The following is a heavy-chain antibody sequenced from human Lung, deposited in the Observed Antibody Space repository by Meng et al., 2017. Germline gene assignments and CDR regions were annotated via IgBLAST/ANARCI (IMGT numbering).Heavy chain of an antibody. V-gene: IGHV7-4-1*02. Sequence: QVQLVQSGSELKNPGASLHVSCKASGYTFTSYAMNWVRQAPGQGLEWMGWINTNTGKPAYAQAFTGRFVLSLDSSVTTAYLQISSLEADDTAIYYCARDGGRRFDYWGQGTLVTVSS. CDR2: INTNTGKP. J-gene: IGHJ4*02. CDR3: ARDGGRRFDY. D-gene: IGHD1-26*01. CDR1: GYTFTSYA.